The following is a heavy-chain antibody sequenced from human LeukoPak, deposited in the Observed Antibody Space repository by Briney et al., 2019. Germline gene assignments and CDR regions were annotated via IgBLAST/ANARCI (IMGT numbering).Heavy chain of an antibody. CDR2: ISGSGSTI. CDR1: GFTFSSYE. Sequence: PGGSLRLSCAASGFTFSSYEMNWVRQAPGKGLEWVSYISGSGSTIYYADSVKGRFTISRDNAKNSLYLQMNSLRPEGTAVYYCAGEWVLMVYILTHVVDVDIFYTWGQRKMVTVSS. J-gene: IGHJ3*02. D-gene: IGHD2-8*01. V-gene: IGHV3-48*03. CDR3: AGEWVLMVYILTHVVDVDIFYT.